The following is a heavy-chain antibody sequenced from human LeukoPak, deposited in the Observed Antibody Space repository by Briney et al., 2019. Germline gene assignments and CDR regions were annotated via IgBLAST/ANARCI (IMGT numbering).Heavy chain of an antibody. Sequence: SETLSLTCAVYGGSITGYYWSWIRQPPGKGLEWIGSIYYSGSTYYNPSLKSRVTISVDTSKNQFSLKLSSVTAADTAVYYCARDDPGYCSSASCLTNYYMDVWGKGTTVTVSS. J-gene: IGHJ6*03. D-gene: IGHD2-2*01. CDR1: GGSITGYY. V-gene: IGHV4-34*01. CDR2: IYYSGST. CDR3: ARDDPGYCSSASCLTNYYMDV.